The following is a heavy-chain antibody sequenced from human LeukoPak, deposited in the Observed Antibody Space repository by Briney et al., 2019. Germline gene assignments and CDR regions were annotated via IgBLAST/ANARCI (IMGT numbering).Heavy chain of an antibody. CDR1: GFSYREHW. D-gene: IGHD5-12*01. Sequence: PGGSLRLSCTVSGFSYREHWMSWVRQAPGKGLERVGNIKEGGNEDYYVDSVEGRFVIFRDNAKNSLYLQMHSLRAEDTAVYYCTRGDRGYAESLYWGRGTLVTVSS. CDR2: IKEGGNED. J-gene: IGHJ4*02. CDR3: TRGDRGYAESLY. V-gene: IGHV3-7*02.